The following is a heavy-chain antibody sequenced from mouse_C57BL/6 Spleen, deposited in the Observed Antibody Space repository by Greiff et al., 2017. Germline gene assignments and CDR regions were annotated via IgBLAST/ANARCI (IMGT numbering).Heavy chain of an antibody. CDR1: GYTFTSYW. D-gene: IGHD1-1*01. CDR3: ARGSFGFGITTVVPYAMDY. CDR2: IDPSDSET. J-gene: IGHJ4*01. Sequence: QVQLQQPGAELVRPGSSVKLSCKASGYTFTSYWMHWVKQRPIQGLEWIGNIDPSDSETRYNQKFKDKATLTVDKSSSTAYMQLSSLTSEDSAVYYCARGSFGFGITTVVPYAMDYWGQGTSVTVSS. V-gene: IGHV1-52*01.